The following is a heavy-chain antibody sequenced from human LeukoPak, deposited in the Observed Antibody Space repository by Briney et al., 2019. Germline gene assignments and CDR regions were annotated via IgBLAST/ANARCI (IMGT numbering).Heavy chain of an antibody. D-gene: IGHD6-6*01. CDR2: INPTGGST. V-gene: IGHV1-46*01. Sequence: ASVKVSCKASGYTFPSYFMHWVRQAPGQGLEWMGIINPTGGSTTYAQKFQGRVTMTRDTSTSAVYMELSSLRSDDTAVYYCARTAARRFDYWGQGTLVTVSS. CDR3: ARTAARRFDY. J-gene: IGHJ4*02. CDR1: GYTFPSYF.